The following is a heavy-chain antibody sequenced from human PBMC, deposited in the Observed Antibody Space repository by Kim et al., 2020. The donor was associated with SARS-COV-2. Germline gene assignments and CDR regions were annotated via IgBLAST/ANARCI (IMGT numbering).Heavy chain of an antibody. V-gene: IGHV3-43*02. CDR1: GFTFHDYT. Sequence: GGSLRLSCAASGFTFHDYTMHWVRQAPGKGLEWVSLISGDGRRTYYADSMEGRFTISRDNTKNSLYLQMNILRTEDTALYFCGKDFYLSSAGEIESWGQGTLVTVSS. CDR2: ISGDGRRT. J-gene: IGHJ4*02. D-gene: IGHD6-25*01. CDR3: GKDFYLSSAGEIES.